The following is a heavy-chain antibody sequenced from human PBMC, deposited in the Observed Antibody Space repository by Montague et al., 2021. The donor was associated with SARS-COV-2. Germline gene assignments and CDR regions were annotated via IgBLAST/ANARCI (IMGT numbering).Heavy chain of an antibody. Sequence: SETLSLTCTVSGGSISSYYWSWIRQPPGKGLEWIGYIYYSGRTNXKPSLKSRVTISLDTSKNQFSLKLKSVTAADTAVYYCARGSYGPDALDIWGQGTMVTVSS. V-gene: IGHV4-59*01. J-gene: IGHJ3*02. CDR2: IYYSGRT. CDR1: GGSISSYY. D-gene: IGHD5-18*01. CDR3: ARGSYGPDALDI.